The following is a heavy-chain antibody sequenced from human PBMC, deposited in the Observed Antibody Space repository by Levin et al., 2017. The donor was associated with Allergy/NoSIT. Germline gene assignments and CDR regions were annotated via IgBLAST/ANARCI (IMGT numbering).Heavy chain of an antibody. J-gene: IGHJ4*02. D-gene: IGHD6-13*01. CDR1: GFTFSSCT. V-gene: IGHV3-48*02. Sequence: GGSLRLSCAASGFTFSSCTMNWVRQAPGKGLEWVSYISSTGSTIYYADSVKGRFTISRDNAKNSLYLQMNSLRDEDTAVYYCATRLAAAAGWGYWGQGTLVTVSS. CDR3: ATRLAAAAGWGY. CDR2: ISSTGSTI.